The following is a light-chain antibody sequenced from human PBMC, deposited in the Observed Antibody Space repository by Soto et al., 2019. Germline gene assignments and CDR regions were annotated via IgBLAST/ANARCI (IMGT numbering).Light chain of an antibody. CDR1: SGHSSYA. CDR2: VNSDGSH. V-gene: IGLV4-69*01. CDR3: QTWATGIQV. Sequence: QPVLTQSPSASASLGASVKLTCTLSSGHSSYAIAWHQQQPEKGPRYLMKVNSDGSHIKGDGIPARFSGSSSGAECYLTISSLQSEDEADYYCQTWATGIQVFGGGTKLTVL. J-gene: IGLJ3*02.